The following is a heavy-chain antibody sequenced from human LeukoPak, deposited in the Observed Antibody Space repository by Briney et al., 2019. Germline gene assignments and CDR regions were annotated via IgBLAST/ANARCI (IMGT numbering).Heavy chain of an antibody. D-gene: IGHD2-21*02. CDR1: GYTFTSYY. CDR3: ASAYCGGDCYSPEEEYYYYCMDV. CDR2: INPSGGRT. V-gene: IGHV1-46*01. J-gene: IGHJ6*04. Sequence: GASVKVSCKASGYTFTSYYMHWVRQAPGQGREWMGVINPSGGRTSYAQKFQGRITMTKDTSTSTVYMELSSLRSEDTAVYYCASAYCGGDCYSPEEEYYYYCMDVWVKGTTVTVSS.